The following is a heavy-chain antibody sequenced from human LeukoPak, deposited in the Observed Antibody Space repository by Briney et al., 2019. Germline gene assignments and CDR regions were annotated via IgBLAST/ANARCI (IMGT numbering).Heavy chain of an antibody. CDR2: ISSSSSYI. J-gene: IGHJ4*02. V-gene: IGHV3-21*01. CDR3: ARGYYDFWTLK. Sequence: LSLTCTVSGGSISSSSYYWGWIRQPPGKGLEWVSSISSSSSYIYYADSVKGRFTISRDNAKNSLYLQMNSLRAEDTAVYYCARGYYDFWTLKGGQGTLVTVSS. D-gene: IGHD3-3*01. CDR1: GGSISSSS.